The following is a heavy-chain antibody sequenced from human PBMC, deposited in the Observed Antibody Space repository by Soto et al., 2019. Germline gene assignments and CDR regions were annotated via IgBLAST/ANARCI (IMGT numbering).Heavy chain of an antibody. V-gene: IGHV2-5*02. J-gene: IGHJ4*01. CDR1: GFSLSTHTVG. Sequence: QITLKESGPTLVKPTQTLTLTCTFSGFSLSTHTVGVAWIRQPPGKALEWLALIYWDEDKRYSPSLKSSLTISQDTSKSQLVLTMTNMDPVNTATYNCAHSMPFDHRGYNFEPWGKGSLVTVS. CDR2: IYWDEDK. CDR3: AHSMPFDHRGYNFEP. D-gene: IGHD1-1*01.